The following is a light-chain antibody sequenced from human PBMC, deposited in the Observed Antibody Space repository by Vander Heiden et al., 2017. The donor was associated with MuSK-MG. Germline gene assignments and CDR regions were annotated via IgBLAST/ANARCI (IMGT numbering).Light chain of an antibody. J-gene: IGLJ3*02. V-gene: IGLV2-11*01. Sequence: QSALTQPRSVSGSPGQSVTISCPGTSSDVGGYNYVSWYQQHPGKAPKLMIYDVRKRPSGVPDRFSGSKSGNTASLTSSGLQAEDEADYYCCSYAGSYTWVFGGGTKLTVL. CDR1: SSDVGGYNY. CDR2: DVR. CDR3: CSYAGSYTWV.